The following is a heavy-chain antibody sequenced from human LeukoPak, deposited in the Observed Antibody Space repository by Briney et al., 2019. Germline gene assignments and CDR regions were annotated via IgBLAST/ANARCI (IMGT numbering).Heavy chain of an antibody. Sequence: PGGSLRLSCAASGFTFSSYGMHWVRQAPGKGREWVAIIWYDGSKIYYGDSVKGRFTISRDNAKNTLYLEMNSLRAEDTAVYYCARCRYSGSYYGAFDMWGQGTMVTVSS. J-gene: IGHJ3*02. V-gene: IGHV3-33*01. CDR3: ARCRYSGSYYGAFDM. CDR1: GFTFSSYG. CDR2: IWYDGSKI. D-gene: IGHD1-26*01.